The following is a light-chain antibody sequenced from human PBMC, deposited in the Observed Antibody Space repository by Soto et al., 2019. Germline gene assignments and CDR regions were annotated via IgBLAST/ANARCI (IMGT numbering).Light chain of an antibody. CDR2: WAS. V-gene: IGKV4-1*01. Sequence: DIVMTQSPDSLAVSLGERATINCKSSQSVLYSSNNKNYLAWYQQKPGQPPKLLIYWASTRESGVPDRFSGGGCGTDFTPTTSSLQAEDGPVYYGKNYYSTLTWTSGKGTKEEIK. J-gene: IGKJ1*01. CDR1: QSVLYSSNNKNY. CDR3: KNYYSTLTWT.